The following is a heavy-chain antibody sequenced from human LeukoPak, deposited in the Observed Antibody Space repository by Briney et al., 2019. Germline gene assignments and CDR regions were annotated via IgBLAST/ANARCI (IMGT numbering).Heavy chain of an antibody. V-gene: IGHV3-23*01. J-gene: IGHJ4*02. Sequence: GGSLRLSCAASGFTFSSSAMSWVRQAPGRGLEWVSSFSSSDDSTYYADSVRGRFTISRDNSKNTLYLQMNSLRAEDTAVYYCAKVRRNGYIQFDYWGQGTLVTVSS. CDR3: AKVRRNGYIQFDY. D-gene: IGHD5-18*01. CDR2: FSSSDDST. CDR1: GFTFSSSA.